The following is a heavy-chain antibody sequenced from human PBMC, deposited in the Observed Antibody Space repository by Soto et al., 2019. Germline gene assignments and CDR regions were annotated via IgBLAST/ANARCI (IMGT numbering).Heavy chain of an antibody. CDR2: IYYSGST. CDR1: GGSISSGDYY. CDR3: ARFSRMSLYDSSGYYPRRYFDY. J-gene: IGHJ4*02. D-gene: IGHD3-22*01. Sequence: SETLSLTCTVSGGSISSGDYYWSWIRQPPGKGLEWIGYIYYSGSTYYNPSLKSRVTISVDTSKNQFSLKLSSVTAADTAVYYCARFSRMSLYDSSGYYPRRYFDYWGQGTLVTVS. V-gene: IGHV4-30-4*01.